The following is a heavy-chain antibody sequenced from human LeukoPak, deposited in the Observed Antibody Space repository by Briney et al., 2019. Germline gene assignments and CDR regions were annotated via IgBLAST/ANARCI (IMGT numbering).Heavy chain of an antibody. Sequence: AASVKVSRKASGGTFSSYAISWVRQAPGQGLEWMGRIIPIFGIANYAQKFQGRVTITADKSTSTAYMELSSLRSEDTAVYYCARAAYCGGDCHTNFDYWGQGTLVTVSS. V-gene: IGHV1-69*04. J-gene: IGHJ4*02. CDR3: ARAAYCGGDCHTNFDY. D-gene: IGHD2-21*02. CDR2: IIPIFGIA. CDR1: GGTFSSYA.